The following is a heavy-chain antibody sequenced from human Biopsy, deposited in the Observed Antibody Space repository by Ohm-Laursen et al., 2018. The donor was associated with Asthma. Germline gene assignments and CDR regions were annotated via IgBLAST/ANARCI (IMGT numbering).Heavy chain of an antibody. CDR2: ITSSSSYI. D-gene: IGHD7-27*01. J-gene: IGHJ4*02. CDR3: ARDAPTGGYIDY. CDR1: GFTVSTNG. Sequence: SLRLSCSASGFTVSTNGMSCVRQPPGKGLEWVSSITSSSSYIFYADSVKGRFTISRDNPRNSLYLQMNSLRAEDTAVYYCARDAPTGGYIDYWGLGTLVTVSS. V-gene: IGHV3-21*01.